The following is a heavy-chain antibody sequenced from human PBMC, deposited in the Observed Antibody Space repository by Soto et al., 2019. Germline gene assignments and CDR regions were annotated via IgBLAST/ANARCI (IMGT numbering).Heavy chain of an antibody. CDR3: ARSPGVGVRGAY. CDR1: VFTFIAYN. D-gene: IGHD3-10*01. CDR2: ISTGSWHI. Sequence: PGGSLRLACAGSVFTFIAYNIKWVRQAPGKGLEWVSSISTGSWHIYQPDSMKGRFTISRDDAKNSVYLQMNSLRAEDTAVYYCARSPGVGVRGAYWGQGTLVTVSS. V-gene: IGHV3-21*01. J-gene: IGHJ4*02.